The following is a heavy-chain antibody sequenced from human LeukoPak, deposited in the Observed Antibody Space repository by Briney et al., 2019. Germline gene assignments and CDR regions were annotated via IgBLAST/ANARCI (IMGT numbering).Heavy chain of an antibody. Sequence: GGSLRLACAASGFSSSDYYMSWIRQPPGKGLEWVSYISSSGSTIYYADSVKGRFTISRDNAKSSLYLQMNSLRAEDTAVYYCVRESGYSFDYWGQGSLVTVSS. CDR3: VRESGYSFDY. CDR2: ISSSGSTI. V-gene: IGHV3-11*01. J-gene: IGHJ4*02. CDR1: GFSSSDYY. D-gene: IGHD3-3*01.